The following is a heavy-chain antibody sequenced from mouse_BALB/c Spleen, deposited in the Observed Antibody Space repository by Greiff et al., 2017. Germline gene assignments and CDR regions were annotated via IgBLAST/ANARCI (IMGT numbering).Heavy chain of an antibody. V-gene: IGHV3-6*02. CDR2: ISYDGSN. J-gene: IGHJ3*01. Sequence: EVQLQESGPGLVKPSQSLSLTCSVTGYSITSGYYWNWIRQFPGNKLEWMGYISYDGSNNYNPSLKNRISITRDTSKNQFFLKLNSVTTEDTATYYCARGYYGDAYWGQGTLVTVSA. D-gene: IGHD1-1*01. CDR3: ARGYYGDAY. CDR1: GYSITSGYY.